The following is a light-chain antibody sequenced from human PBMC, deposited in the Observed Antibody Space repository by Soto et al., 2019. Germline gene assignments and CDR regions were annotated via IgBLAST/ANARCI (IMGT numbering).Light chain of an antibody. CDR2: KVS. CDR1: QSLIHSDGATY. V-gene: IGKV2-30*02. J-gene: IGKJ1*01. CDR3: TQGTHWPWT. Sequence: DVVMTQSPLSLPVTLGQPASISCRSSQSLIHSDGATYLNWFQQRPGQSPRRLIYKVSDRDSGVPDRFTGSGSGTDFTLKISRVEAEDVGVYYCTQGTHWPWTFGQGTEVEIK.